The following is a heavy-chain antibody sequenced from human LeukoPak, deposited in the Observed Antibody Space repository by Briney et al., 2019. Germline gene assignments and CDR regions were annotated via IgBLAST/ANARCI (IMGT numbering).Heavy chain of an antibody. Sequence: SQTLSLTCTVSGGSISSGGYYWSWIRQHPGKGLEWIGSIRPSGNTYYNPSLGGRLTVSIDTSNIQFSLRLTSVTAADTAVYYCTRGIDAYKLGYWGQGTLVAVSS. CDR1: GGSISSGGYY. V-gene: IGHV4-31*03. J-gene: IGHJ4*02. CDR2: IRPSGNT. CDR3: TRGIDAYKLGY. D-gene: IGHD5-24*01.